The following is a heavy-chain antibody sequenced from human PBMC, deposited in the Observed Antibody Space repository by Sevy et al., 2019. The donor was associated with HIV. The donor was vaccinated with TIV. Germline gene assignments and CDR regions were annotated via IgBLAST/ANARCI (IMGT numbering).Heavy chain of an antibody. J-gene: IGHJ4*02. CDR2: ITSAASI. V-gene: IGHV3-23*01. D-gene: IGHD6-13*01. CDR1: GFTFSNYA. CDR3: AKIDSSSWSFDY. Sequence: GGSLRLSCAASGFTFSNYAMSWVRQAPGKGLEWVSTITSAASIYYADSAKGRFTISRDNAKNTLYMQVNSLRAEDTAVYFCAKIDSSSWSFDYWGQGTLVTVSS.